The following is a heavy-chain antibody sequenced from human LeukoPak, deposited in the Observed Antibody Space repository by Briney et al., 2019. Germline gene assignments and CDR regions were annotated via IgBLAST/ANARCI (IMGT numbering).Heavy chain of an antibody. J-gene: IGHJ4*02. Sequence: SETLSLTCAVYGGSFSGYYWSWIRQPPGKGLEWIGEINHSGSTNYNPSLKSRVTISVDTSKNQFSLKLSSVTAADTAVYYCASPPKEGSDYWGQGSLVTVSS. CDR3: ASPPKEGSDY. CDR1: GGSFSGYY. CDR2: INHSGST. V-gene: IGHV4-34*01.